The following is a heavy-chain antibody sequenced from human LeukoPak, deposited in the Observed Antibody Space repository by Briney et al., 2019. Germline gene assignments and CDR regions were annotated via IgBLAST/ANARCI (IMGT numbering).Heavy chain of an antibody. CDR3: ARSRRYQLLRHAFDI. CDR2: INHSGST. CDR1: GGSFSGHY. Sequence: PSETLSLTCAVYGGSFSGHYWSWIRQPPGKGLEWIGEINHSGSTNYNPSLKSRVTISVDTSKNQFSLKLSSVTAADTAVYYCARSRRYQLLRHAFDIWGQGTMVTVSS. D-gene: IGHD2-2*01. V-gene: IGHV4-34*01. J-gene: IGHJ3*02.